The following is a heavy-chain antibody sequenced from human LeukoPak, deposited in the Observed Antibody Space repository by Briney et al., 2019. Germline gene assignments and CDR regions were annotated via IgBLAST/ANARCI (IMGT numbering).Heavy chain of an antibody. V-gene: IGHV5-51*01. J-gene: IGHJ4*02. Sequence: GESLKISCKGSGYSFSSYWIAWVRQMPGKGLEWMGIIYPDDSDIRFSPSFQGQVTISADKSISTAFLQWSSLKASDTAIYYCARIGKYYYGPGSYRPHYFEYWGQGTLVTVPS. CDR1: GYSFSSYW. CDR2: IYPDDSDI. D-gene: IGHD3-10*01. CDR3: ARIGKYYYGPGSYRPHYFEY.